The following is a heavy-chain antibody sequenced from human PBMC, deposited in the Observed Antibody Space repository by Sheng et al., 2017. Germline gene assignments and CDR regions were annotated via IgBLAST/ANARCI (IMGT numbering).Heavy chain of an antibody. V-gene: IGHV4-31*03. CDR3: ARLPTHHGSAGFDP. CDR2: IYYSGST. J-gene: IGHJ5*02. D-gene: IGHD3-10*01. CDR1: WLHQQWWLL. Sequence: QVQLQESGPRTGEAFTDPVPHLHCLWWLHQQWWLLLELDPPAPREGLEWIGYIYYSGSTYYNPSLKSRVTISVDTSKNQFSLKLSSVTAADTAVYYCARLPTHHGSAGFDPWGQGTLVTVSS.